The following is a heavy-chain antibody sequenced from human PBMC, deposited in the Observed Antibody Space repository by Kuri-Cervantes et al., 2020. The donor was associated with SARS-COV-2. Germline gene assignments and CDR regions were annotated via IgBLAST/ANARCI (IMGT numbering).Heavy chain of an antibody. D-gene: IGHD2-2*01. CDR1: GGSFSGYY. CDR3: ARWACSSTSCLPYRYYYMDV. V-gene: IGHV4-34*01. CDR2: INHSGST. J-gene: IGHJ6*03. Sequence: SETLSHTCAVYGGSFSGYYWSWIRQPPGKGLEWIGEINHSGSTNYNPSLKSRVTISVDTSKNQFSLKLSSVTAADTAVYYCARWACSSTSCLPYRYYYMDVWGKGTTVTVSS.